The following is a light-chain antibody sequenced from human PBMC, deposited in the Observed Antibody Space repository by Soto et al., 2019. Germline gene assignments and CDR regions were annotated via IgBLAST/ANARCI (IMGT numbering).Light chain of an antibody. CDR2: DAI. J-gene: IGKJ4*01. CDR1: QSIGDT. V-gene: IGKV3-15*01. CDR3: QQYDAWPLS. Sequence: EIVMTQSPATLSVSAGGRATLSCRASQSIGDTLAWYQQKPGQAPRLLMYDAILRAAGIPARLSGSWSGTEFTLTINSLQSEDFALYYCQQYDAWPLSCGGGTKVDIK.